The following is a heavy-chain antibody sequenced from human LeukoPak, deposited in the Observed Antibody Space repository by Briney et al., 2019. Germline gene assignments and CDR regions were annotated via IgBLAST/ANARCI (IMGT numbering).Heavy chain of an antibody. CDR3: ARHPTVTTGYFDV. CDR1: GGSLSSYY. J-gene: IGHJ2*01. V-gene: IGHV4-34*01. CDR2: SDHSGNT. Sequence: SETLSLTCVVSGGSLSSYYWSWIRQPPGKGLEWIGESDHSGNTNYIPSLKSRVSISVDTSKNQFSLSLSSVTAADTAIYYCARHPTVTTGYFDVWGRGTLVPVSS. D-gene: IGHD4-17*01.